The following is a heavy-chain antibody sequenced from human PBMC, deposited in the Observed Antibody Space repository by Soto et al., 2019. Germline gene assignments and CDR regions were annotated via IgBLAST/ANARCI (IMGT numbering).Heavy chain of an antibody. V-gene: IGHV3-30-3*01. Sequence: QVQLVESGGGVVQPGRSLRLSCAASGFTFSSYTMHWVRQAPGKGLEWVALISYDGSNKYYADSVKGRFTISRDNSKNTLYLQTNSLRAEDTAVYYCARGAGIAVAGTSFDYWGQGTLVTVSS. CDR3: ARGAGIAVAGTSFDY. CDR2: ISYDGSNK. D-gene: IGHD6-19*01. CDR1: GFTFSSYT. J-gene: IGHJ4*02.